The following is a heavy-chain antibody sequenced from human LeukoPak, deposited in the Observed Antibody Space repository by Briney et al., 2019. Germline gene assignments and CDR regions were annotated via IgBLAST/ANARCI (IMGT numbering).Heavy chain of an antibody. CDR2: IYYSGST. CDR1: GGSISTYY. D-gene: IGHD3-22*01. Sequence: SETLSLTCTVSGGSISTYYGNWIRQAPGKGLEWIGYIYYSGSTNYNPSLKSRVAMSVDTSRNQFSLKLSSVTAADTAVYYCARDSGDYDSSGFWYFDLWGRGTLVTVSS. J-gene: IGHJ2*01. CDR3: ARDSGDYDSSGFWYFDL. V-gene: IGHV4-59*01.